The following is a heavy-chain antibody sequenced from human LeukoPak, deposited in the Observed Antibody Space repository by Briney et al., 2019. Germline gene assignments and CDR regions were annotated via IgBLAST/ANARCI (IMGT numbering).Heavy chain of an antibody. V-gene: IGHV4-61*02. CDR3: ARLHKGVNRAFDY. CDR2: IYTSGST. J-gene: IGHJ4*02. D-gene: IGHD1-14*01. Sequence: SQTLSLTCTVSGGSISSGSYYWSWIRQPAGKGLEWVGRIYTSGSTNSNPSLKSRVTISVDTSKNQFSLKLSSVTAADTAVYYCARLHKGVNRAFDYWGQGTLVTLSS. CDR1: GGSISSGSYY.